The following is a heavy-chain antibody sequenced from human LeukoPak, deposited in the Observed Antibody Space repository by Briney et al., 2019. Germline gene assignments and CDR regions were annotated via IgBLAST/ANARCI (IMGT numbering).Heavy chain of an antibody. CDR2: IRYDGSNK. CDR1: GFTFSSYS. Sequence: GGSLRLSCAASGFTFSSYSMNWVRQAPGKGLEWVAFIRYDGSNKYYADSVKGRFTISRDNSKNTLYLQMNSLRAEDTAVYYCAKTQIVATISYYMDVWGKGTTVTVSS. V-gene: IGHV3-30*02. CDR3: AKTQIVATISYYMDV. D-gene: IGHD5-12*01. J-gene: IGHJ6*03.